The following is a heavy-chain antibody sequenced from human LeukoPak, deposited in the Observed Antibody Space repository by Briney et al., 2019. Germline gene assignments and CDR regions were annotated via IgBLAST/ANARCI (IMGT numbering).Heavy chain of an antibody. V-gene: IGHV3-15*01. CDR1: GFTFSNAW. CDR2: IKSKTDGGTT. D-gene: IGHD3-9*01. Sequence: GGSLRLSCAASGFTFSNAWMSWVRQAPGKGLEWVGRIKSKTDGGTTDYAAPVKGRFTISRDDSKNTLYLQMNSLKTEDTAVYYCTTGFVLRYFDWLLSLYYMDVWGKGTTVTISS. J-gene: IGHJ6*03. CDR3: TTGFVLRYFDWLLSLYYMDV.